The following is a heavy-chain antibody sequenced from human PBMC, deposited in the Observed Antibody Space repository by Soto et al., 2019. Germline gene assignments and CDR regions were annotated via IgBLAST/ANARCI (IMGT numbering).Heavy chain of an antibody. J-gene: IGHJ4*02. Sequence: SVKVSCKASGGTFSRYALNWVRQAPGQGPEWMGGIVPMFGKANYAQKFQGRVTITADESTSTAYMELSSLRSEDTAMYYCARGLDYDSSAFYFFFWGQGTLVTVSS. CDR2: IVPMFGKA. CDR1: GGTFSRYA. CDR3: ARGLDYDSSAFYFFF. V-gene: IGHV1-69*13. D-gene: IGHD3-22*01.